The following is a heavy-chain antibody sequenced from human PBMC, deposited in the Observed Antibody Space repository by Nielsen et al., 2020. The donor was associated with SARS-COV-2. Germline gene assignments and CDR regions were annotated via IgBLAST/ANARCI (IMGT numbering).Heavy chain of an antibody. D-gene: IGHD6-19*01. CDR3: AKDSGSGWSN. CDR1: GFTFSSDA. Sequence: GESLKISCEASGFTFSSDAMNWVRQAPGKGPEWVSSFSGGGDSTYYADSVKGRFTISKDNSKNTLYLQMNSLRAEDTAVYYCAKDSGSGWSNWGQGTLVTVSS. V-gene: IGHV3-23*01. J-gene: IGHJ4*02. CDR2: FSGGGDST.